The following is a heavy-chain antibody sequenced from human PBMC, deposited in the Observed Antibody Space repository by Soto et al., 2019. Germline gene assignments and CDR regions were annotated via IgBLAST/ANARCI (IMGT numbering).Heavy chain of an antibody. CDR1: GFTFSSYG. J-gene: IGHJ4*02. V-gene: IGHV3-30*18. CDR3: AKLGRYGLYYFDY. D-gene: IGHD5-18*01. CDR2: ISYDGSNK. Sequence: QVPLVESGGGVVQPGRSLRLSCAASGFTFSSYGMHWVRQAPGKGLEWVAVISYDGSNKYYADSVKGRFTISRDNSKNTLYLQMNSLRAEDTAVYYCAKLGRYGLYYFDYWGQGTLVTVSS.